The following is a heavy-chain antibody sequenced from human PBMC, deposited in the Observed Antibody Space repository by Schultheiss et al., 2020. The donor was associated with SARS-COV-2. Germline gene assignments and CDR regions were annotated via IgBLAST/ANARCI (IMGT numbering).Heavy chain of an antibody. CDR1: GGSFSGYY. J-gene: IGHJ6*02. D-gene: IGHD3-3*01. CDR3: ASSLTVFGVVKYYYGMDV. V-gene: IGHV4-34*01. Sequence: SQTLSLTCAVYGGSFSGYYWSWIRQPPGKGLEWIGEINHSGSTNYNPSLKSRVTISVDTSKNQFSLKLSSVTAADTAVYYCASSLTVFGVVKYYYGMDVWGQGATVTVSS. CDR2: INHSGST.